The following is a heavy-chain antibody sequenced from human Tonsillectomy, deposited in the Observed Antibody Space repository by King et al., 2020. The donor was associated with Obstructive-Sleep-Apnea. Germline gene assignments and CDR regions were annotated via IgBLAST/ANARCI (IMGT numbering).Heavy chain of an antibody. J-gene: IGHJ4*02. V-gene: IGHV1-8*01. D-gene: IGHD3-10*01. CDR2: MNPNSGNT. CDR3: ARGRDVLLWFGELSLEH. Sequence: AQLVQSGAEVKKPGASVKVSCKASGYTFTSYDINWVRQATGQGLEWMGWMNPNSGNTGYAQKFQGRVTMTRNTSISTAYMELSSLRSEDTDVYYCARGRDVLLWFGELSLEHWGQGTLVTVSS. CDR1: GYTFTSYD.